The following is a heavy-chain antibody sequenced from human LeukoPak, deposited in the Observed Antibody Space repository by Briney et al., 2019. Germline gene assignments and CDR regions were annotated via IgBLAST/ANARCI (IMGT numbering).Heavy chain of an antibody. Sequence: ASVKVSCKASGGTFSSYAISWVRQAPGQGLEWMGRIIPILGIANYAQKFQGRVTITADKPTSTAYMELSSLRSEDTAVYYCARARIAVAGYPDYWGQGTLVTVSS. CDR3: ARARIAVAGYPDY. D-gene: IGHD6-19*01. CDR2: IIPILGIA. CDR1: GGTFSSYA. V-gene: IGHV1-69*04. J-gene: IGHJ4*02.